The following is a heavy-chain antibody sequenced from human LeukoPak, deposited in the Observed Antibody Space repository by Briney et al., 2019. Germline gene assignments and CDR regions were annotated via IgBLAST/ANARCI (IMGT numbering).Heavy chain of an antibody. CDR1: GFTFSSYS. V-gene: IGHV3-21*04. Sequence: GGSLRLSCAAFGFTFSSYSMNWVRQAPGKGLEWVSSISSSSSYIYYADSVKGRFTISRDNAKNSLYLQMNSLRAEDTAVYYCAKDGTDYGGNSETWFDPWGQGTLVTVSS. J-gene: IGHJ5*02. CDR2: ISSSSSYI. CDR3: AKDGTDYGGNSETWFDP. D-gene: IGHD4-23*01.